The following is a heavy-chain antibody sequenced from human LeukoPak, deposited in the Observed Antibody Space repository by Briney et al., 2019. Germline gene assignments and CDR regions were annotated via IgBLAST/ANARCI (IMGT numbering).Heavy chain of an antibody. CDR1: GGSISSYY. Sequence: SETLSLTCTVSGGSISSYYWSWIRQPPGKGLEWIGYIYYSGSTNYNPSLKSRVTISVDTSKNQFSLKLNSVTAADTAVHYCVRDRGYSSYAIDYWGQGTLVTVSS. V-gene: IGHV4-59*01. D-gene: IGHD5-12*01. J-gene: IGHJ4*02. CDR2: IYYSGST. CDR3: VRDRGYSSYAIDY.